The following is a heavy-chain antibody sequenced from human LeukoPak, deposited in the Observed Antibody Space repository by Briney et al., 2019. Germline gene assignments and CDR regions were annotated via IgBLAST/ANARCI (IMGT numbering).Heavy chain of an antibody. V-gene: IGHV3-48*03. CDR3: AGGDTGPTNHNWIDP. J-gene: IGHJ5*02. CDR1: GSNFDSFE. Sequence: GGSLRLSCAASGSNFDSFEMNWVRQAPGKGLEWVSYISSRGTTKYYAASVEGRFIISRDNAKNSVFLQMNSLSVEDTAIYYCAGGDTGPTNHNWIDPWGQGTLVTVSS. D-gene: IGHD3-16*01. CDR2: ISSRGTTK.